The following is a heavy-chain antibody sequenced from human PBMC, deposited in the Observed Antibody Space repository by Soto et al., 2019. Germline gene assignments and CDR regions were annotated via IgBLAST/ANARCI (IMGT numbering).Heavy chain of an antibody. V-gene: IGHV3-30*01. D-gene: IGHD3-16*01. CDR2: ISYDGSNK. J-gene: IGHJ3*02. CDR1: GFTFSSYA. CDR3: ARGWGYDAFDI. Sequence: QVQLMESGGGVVQPGRSLRLSCAASGFTFSSYAMHWVRQAPGKGLEWVAVISYDGSNKYYADSVKGRFTISRDNSKNTLYLQMNSLRAEDTAVYYCARGWGYDAFDIWGQGTMVTVSS.